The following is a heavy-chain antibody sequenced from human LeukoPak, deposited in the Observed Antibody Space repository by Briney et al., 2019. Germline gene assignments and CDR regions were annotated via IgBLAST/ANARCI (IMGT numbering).Heavy chain of an antibody. CDR1: GFTFSIYG. D-gene: IGHD3-9*01. V-gene: IGHV3-30*18. CDR3: AKGQDYDILTGASI. CDR2: ISYDGSNK. J-gene: IGHJ4*02. Sequence: PGRSLRLSCAASGFTFSIYGMHWVRQAPGKGLEWVAVISYDGSNKYCADSVKGRFTISRDNSKNTLYLQMNSLRAEDTAVYYCAKGQDYDILTGASIWGQGTLVTVSS.